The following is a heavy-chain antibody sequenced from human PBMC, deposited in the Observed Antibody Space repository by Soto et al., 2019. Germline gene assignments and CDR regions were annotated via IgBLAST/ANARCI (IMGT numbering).Heavy chain of an antibody. V-gene: IGHV4-31*03. J-gene: IGHJ6*02. CDR3: ARRAYALVDTAMVATYYYYGMDV. D-gene: IGHD5-18*01. CDR2: IYYSGST. CDR1: VGSISSGGYY. Sequence: SETLSLTCTVSVGSISSGGYYWSWIRQHPGKGLEWIGYIYYSGSTYYNPSLKSRVTISVDTSKNQFSLKLSSVTAADTAVYYCARRAYALVDTAMVATYYYYGMDVWGQGTTVTVSS.